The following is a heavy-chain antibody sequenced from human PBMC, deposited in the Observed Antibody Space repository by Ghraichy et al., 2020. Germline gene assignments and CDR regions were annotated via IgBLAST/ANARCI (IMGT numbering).Heavy chain of an antibody. V-gene: IGHV4-59*01. D-gene: IGHD2-8*02. J-gene: IGHJ4*02. CDR2: IHYSGST. CDR3: ARYFCPGGICTGFDY. CDR1: GGSITTYF. Sequence: SETLSPTCTVSGGSITTYFWGWIRQPPGKGLEWIGYIHYSGSTNCNPSLKSRITISADTSNNQFSLKLSSVTAADTAVYYCARYFCPGGICTGFDYWGRGILVTVSS.